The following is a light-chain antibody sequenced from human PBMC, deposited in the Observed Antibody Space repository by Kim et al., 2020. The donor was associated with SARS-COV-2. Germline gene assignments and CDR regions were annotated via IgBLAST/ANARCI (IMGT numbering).Light chain of an antibody. CDR2: GAS. CDR1: QSVSSSY. CDR3: QQDYNLLT. J-gene: IGKJ4*01. V-gene: IGKV3D-7*01. Sequence: PGERVTLTCRAIQSVSSSYLTWYQQKPGQAPRLLIYGASSRATGIPARCSGSGSGTDFTLTISSLQPEDFAVYYCQQDYNLLTFGGGTKVDIK.